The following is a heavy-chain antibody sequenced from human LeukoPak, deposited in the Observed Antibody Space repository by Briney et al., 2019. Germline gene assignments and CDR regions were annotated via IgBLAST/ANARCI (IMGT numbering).Heavy chain of an antibody. J-gene: IGHJ4*02. CDR1: GGSFSAYN. Sequence: PSETLSLTCAVNGGSFSAYNWSWIRQPPGKGLEWIWEINRSGSTNYNPSLKSRVAISVDTSKTQFSLKLTSVTAADTAVYYCARSGQTTVAYLDWGQGSLVTVSS. CDR2: INRSGST. V-gene: IGHV4-34*01. D-gene: IGHD4-11*01. CDR3: ARSGQTTVAYLD.